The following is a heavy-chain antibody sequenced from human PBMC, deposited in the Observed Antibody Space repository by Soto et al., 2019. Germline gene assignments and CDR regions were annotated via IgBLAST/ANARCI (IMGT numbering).Heavy chain of an antibody. CDR1: GFTFSSYA. V-gene: IGHV3-23*01. J-gene: IGHJ6*02. D-gene: IGHD1-7*01. CDR2: ISGSGGST. CDR3: AKEKNWNYSIYYYYYYGMDV. Sequence: LRLSCAASGFTFSSYAMSWVRQAPGKGLEWVSAISGSGGSTYYADSVKGRFTISRDNSKNTLYLQMNSLRAEDTAVYYCAKEKNWNYSIYYYYYYGMDVWGQGTTVTVSS.